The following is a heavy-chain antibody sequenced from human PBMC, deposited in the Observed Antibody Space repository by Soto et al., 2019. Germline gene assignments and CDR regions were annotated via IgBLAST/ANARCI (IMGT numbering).Heavy chain of an antibody. CDR2: IYYSGST. J-gene: IGHJ4*02. V-gene: IGHV4-39*01. Sequence: QLQLQESGPGLVKPSETLSLTCTVSGGSISSSSYYWGWIRQPPGKGLEWIGSIYYSGSTYYNPSLKSRVTISVDTSKNRFSLKLSSVTAADTAVYYCARRGGSDTATEYYFDYWGQGTLVTVSS. CDR3: ARRGGSDTATEYYFDY. CDR1: GGSISSSSYY. D-gene: IGHD3-16*01.